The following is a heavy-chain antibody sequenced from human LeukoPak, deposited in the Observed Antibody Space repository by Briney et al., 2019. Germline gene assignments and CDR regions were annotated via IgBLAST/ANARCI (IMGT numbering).Heavy chain of an antibody. J-gene: IGHJ5*02. CDR2: MNPNSGNT. Sequence: ASVKVSCKASGYTFTSYDINWVRQATGQGLEWMGWMNPNSGNTGYAQKFQGRVTITRNTSISTAYMELSSLTSEDTAVYYCARDAPDGDYEVGWFDPWGQGTLVTVSS. D-gene: IGHD4-17*01. CDR1: GYTFTSYD. CDR3: ARDAPDGDYEVGWFDP. V-gene: IGHV1-8*03.